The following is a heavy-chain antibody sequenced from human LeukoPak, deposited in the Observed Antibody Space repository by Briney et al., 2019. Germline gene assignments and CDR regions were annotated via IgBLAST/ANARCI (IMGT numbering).Heavy chain of an antibody. D-gene: IGHD6-19*01. V-gene: IGHV3-21*01. Sequence: TGGSLRLSCAASGFTFSSYSMNWVRQAPGKALEWVSSISSSSSYIYYADSVKGRFTISRDNAKNSLYLQMNSLRAEDTAVYYCARETGSGWYYFDYWGQGTLVTVSS. CDR2: ISSSSSYI. CDR1: GFTFSSYS. CDR3: ARETGSGWYYFDY. J-gene: IGHJ4*02.